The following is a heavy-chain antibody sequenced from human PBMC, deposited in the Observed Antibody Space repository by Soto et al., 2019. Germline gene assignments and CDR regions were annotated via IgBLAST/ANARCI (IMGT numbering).Heavy chain of an antibody. CDR1: ADTFNNYA. CDR3: ARATVPRFNWFDP. CDR2: IIPFFGSP. J-gene: IGHJ5*02. V-gene: IGHV1-69*01. D-gene: IGHD4-4*01. Sequence: QVQLVQSGAEVKKPGSSVTVSCKASADTFNNYAIAWVRQAPGQGLEWMGGIIPFFGSPKYSQKFQNRVTITVEESTSTSYMNLTGLRSDDTAVYYCARATVPRFNWFDPWGQGTLVTVSS.